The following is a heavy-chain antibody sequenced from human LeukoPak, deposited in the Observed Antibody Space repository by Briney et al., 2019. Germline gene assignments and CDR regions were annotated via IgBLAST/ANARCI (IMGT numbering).Heavy chain of an antibody. CDR2: ISGSGGNT. CDR3: VRGLSGVSSWYFDL. J-gene: IGHJ2*01. CDR1: GFTFSNYP. V-gene: IGHV3-23*01. D-gene: IGHD7-27*01. Sequence: GGSLRLSCAASGFTFSNYPMSWVRQGPGKGLEWVSAISGSGGNTFYADSVRGRFTISRDISKNTLYLQMNDLGAEDTALYYCVRGLSGVSSWYFDLWGRGTLVSVSS.